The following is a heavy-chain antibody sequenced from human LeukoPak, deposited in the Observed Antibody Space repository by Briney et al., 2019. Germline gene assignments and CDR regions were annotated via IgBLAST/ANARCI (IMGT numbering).Heavy chain of an antibody. V-gene: IGHV3-23*01. CDR2: IYENGGTT. J-gene: IGHJ4*02. CDR1: GFTFRSHA. D-gene: IGHD3-16*01. Sequence: PGGSLRLSCVGSGFTFRSHAMSWVRQAPEKGLEFVSGIYENGGTTYYADSVKGRFTISRDNSKNTLYLQMNSLRAEDTAVYYCAKDLMKGGQGTLVTVSS. CDR3: AKDLMK.